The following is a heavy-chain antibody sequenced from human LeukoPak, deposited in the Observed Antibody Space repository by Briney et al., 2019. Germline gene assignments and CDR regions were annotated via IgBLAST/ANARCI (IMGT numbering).Heavy chain of an antibody. V-gene: IGHV3-15*01. CDR3: TGLHGYLFEC. D-gene: IGHD5-24*01. CDR2: IKSKSDGGAT. Sequence: GGSLRLSCAASGLTFNNAWMSWVRQAPGKGLEWVGRIKSKSDGGATDYAAPVKGRFTISRDDSKNTLYLQMNGLKTEDTAVYYCTGLHGYLFECWGQGTLVTVSS. J-gene: IGHJ4*02. CDR1: GLTFNNAW.